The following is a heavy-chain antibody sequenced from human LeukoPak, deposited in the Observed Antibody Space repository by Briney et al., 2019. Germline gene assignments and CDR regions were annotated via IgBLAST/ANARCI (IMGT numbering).Heavy chain of an antibody. CDR1: GFTFGSYP. CDR2: ISYDGSIK. J-gene: IGHJ4*02. D-gene: IGHD3-10*01. CDR3: ARARYGSGTFSFDN. Sequence: GGSLRPSCAASGFTFGSYPIHWVRQAPGKGLERVALISYDGSIKYYADSVKGRFNISRDNSKNTLYLQMNSLRAEDTAVYYCARARYGSGTFSFDNWGQGTLVTVSS. V-gene: IGHV3-30*04.